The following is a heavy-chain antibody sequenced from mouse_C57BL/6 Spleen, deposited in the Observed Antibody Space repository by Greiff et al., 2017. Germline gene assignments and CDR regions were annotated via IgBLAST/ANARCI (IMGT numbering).Heavy chain of an antibody. J-gene: IGHJ2*01. CDR2: IYPGDGDT. CDR1: GYAFSSSW. V-gene: IGHV1-82*01. Sequence: QVQLQQSGPELVKPGASVKISCKASGYAFSSSWMNWVKQRPGKGLEWIGRIYPGDGDTNYNGKFKGKATLTADKSSSTAYMQLSSLTSEEAAVCFCARWRDEGGFDYWGQGTTLTVSS. CDR3: ARWRDEGGFDY.